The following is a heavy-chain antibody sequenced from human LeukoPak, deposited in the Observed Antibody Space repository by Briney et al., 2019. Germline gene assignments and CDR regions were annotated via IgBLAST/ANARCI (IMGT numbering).Heavy chain of an antibody. CDR2: INHSGST. V-gene: IGHV4-34*01. CDR3: AMGAPSIAARPTRYFQH. D-gene: IGHD6-6*01. Sequence: SQTLSLTCAVYGGSFSGYYWSWISQPPRKGREWIGEINHSGSTNYNPCLKSRVTISVDTSKNQCSLKLSSVTAADTAVYYCAMGAPSIAARPTRYFQHWGQGTLVTVSS. CDR1: GGSFSGYY. J-gene: IGHJ1*01.